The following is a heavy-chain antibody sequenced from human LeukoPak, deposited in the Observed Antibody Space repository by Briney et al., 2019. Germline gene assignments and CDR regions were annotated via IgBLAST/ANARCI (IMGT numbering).Heavy chain of an antibody. V-gene: IGHV3-48*01. J-gene: IGHJ3*02. CDR3: VRDYIYAFDI. D-gene: IGHD4-11*01. CDR1: GFTFNAYS. CDR2: IRSRDGIV. Sequence: PGGSLRLSCEASGFTFNAYSMNWARQAPGQGLEWISYIRSRDGIVSYADSVKGRFTISTDTATSSLFLQMNGLSADDTAVYYCVRDYIYAFDIWGQGTMVTVSS.